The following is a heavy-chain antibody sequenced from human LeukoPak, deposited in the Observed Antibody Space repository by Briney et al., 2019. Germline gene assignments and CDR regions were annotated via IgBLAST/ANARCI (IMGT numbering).Heavy chain of an antibody. CDR2: ISSSSSYI. J-gene: IGHJ3*02. V-gene: IGHV3-21*04. CDR1: GFTFSSYS. CDR3: AKKGQSAVVVTAADAFDI. Sequence: PGGSLRLSCAASGFTFSSYSMNWVRQAPGKGLEWVSFISSSSSYIYYADSVKGRFTISRDNAKNSLYLQMNSLRAEDTALYYCAKKGQSAVVVTAADAFDIWGQGTVVTVSS. D-gene: IGHD2-21*02.